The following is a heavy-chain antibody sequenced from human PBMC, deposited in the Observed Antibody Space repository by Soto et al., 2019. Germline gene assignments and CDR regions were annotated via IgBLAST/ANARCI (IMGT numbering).Heavy chain of an antibody. V-gene: IGHV4-34*01. Sequence: PSETLSLTGEVDGGAVHGDYWNWIRQPPGMGLEWIGEINHSGSTNYNPSPKNRATILVDMSKNQFSLKLSSVTAADTAVYYCARARSSWPLRSLWFDPWGQGTLVTVSS. CDR2: INHSGST. CDR1: GGAVHGDY. CDR3: ARARSSWPLRSLWFDP. J-gene: IGHJ5*02. D-gene: IGHD6-13*01.